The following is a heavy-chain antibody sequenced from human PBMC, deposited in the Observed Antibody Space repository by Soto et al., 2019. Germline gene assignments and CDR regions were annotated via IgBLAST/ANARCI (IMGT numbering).Heavy chain of an antibody. CDR1: GAALNSGNYY. V-gene: IGHV4-31*03. CDR2: IYVTGAV. J-gene: IGHJ5*02. Sequence: SETLSLTCTVSGAALNSGNYYWSWIRQVAGKGLEWIGHIYVTGAVDYNPSLRDRITISQDTSERQFSLNLRLVTAADTAVYYCARLRIATNNYKWFDPWGQGTLVTVSS. CDR3: ARLRIATNNYKWFDP. D-gene: IGHD2-21*01.